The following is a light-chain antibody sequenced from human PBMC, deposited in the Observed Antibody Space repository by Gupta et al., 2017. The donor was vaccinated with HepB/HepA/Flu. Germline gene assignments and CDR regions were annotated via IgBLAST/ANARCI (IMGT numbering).Light chain of an antibody. CDR2: GAS. J-gene: IGKJ3*01. CDR3: QQYGSSRFT. V-gene: IGKV3-20*01. CDR1: QSVSSSY. Sequence: EIVLTQSPGTLSLSPGERATLSCRASQSVSSSYLAWNQQKPGQAPRLLIYGASSRATGIPDRFSGSGSETDFTLTISRLEPEDFAVYYCQQYGSSRFTFGPGTKVDIK.